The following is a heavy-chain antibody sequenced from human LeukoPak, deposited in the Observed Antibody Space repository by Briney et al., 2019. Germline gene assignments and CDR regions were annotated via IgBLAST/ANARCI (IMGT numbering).Heavy chain of an antibody. V-gene: IGHV3-23*01. CDR2: ISGSGVGT. CDR3: AKDYYDSGPLDFDY. CDR1: GFTFSDYT. Sequence: PGGSLRLSCAASGFTFSDYTMNWVRQAPGKGLEWVSAISGSGVGTYYADSVKGRFTISRDNSWNTLYLQMSSLRAEDTAVYYCAKDYYDSGPLDFDYWGQGTLVTVSS. J-gene: IGHJ4*02. D-gene: IGHD3-22*01.